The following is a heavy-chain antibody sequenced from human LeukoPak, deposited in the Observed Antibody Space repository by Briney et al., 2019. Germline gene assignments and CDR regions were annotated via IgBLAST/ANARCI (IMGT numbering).Heavy chain of an antibody. CDR2: IYYTGIT. CDR1: GGSINSYF. D-gene: IGHD3-10*01. Sequence: SETLSLTCTVSGGSINSYFWSWIRQPPGKGLEWIGYIYYTGITDYNPSLKSRITISVDTSKNQFSLKLTSVSAADTAVYYCARQGRSGTNLYRFDHWGPGTLVTVSS. J-gene: IGHJ4*02. CDR3: ARQGRSGTNLYRFDH. V-gene: IGHV4-59*08.